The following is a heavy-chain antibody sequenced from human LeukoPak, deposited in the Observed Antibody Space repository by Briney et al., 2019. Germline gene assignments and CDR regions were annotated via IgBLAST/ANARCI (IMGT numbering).Heavy chain of an antibody. Sequence: SVKVSCKASGGTFSSYAISWVRQAPGQGLEWMGGIIPIFGTANYAQKFQGRVTITADESTSTAYMELSSLRSEDTAVYYCARGSGGRTPSNWFDPWGQGTLVTVSS. V-gene: IGHV1-69*13. CDR3: ARGSGGRTPSNWFDP. D-gene: IGHD3-10*01. CDR2: IIPIFGTA. J-gene: IGHJ5*02. CDR1: GGTFSSYA.